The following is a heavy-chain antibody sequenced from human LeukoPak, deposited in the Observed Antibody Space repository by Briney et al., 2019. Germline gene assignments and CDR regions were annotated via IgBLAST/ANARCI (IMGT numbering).Heavy chain of an antibody. J-gene: IGHJ4*02. D-gene: IGHD6-19*01. CDR3: ARGSSGWLRFDY. CDR1: GGSINSGGYY. CDR2: IYYSGNT. V-gene: IGHV4-31*03. Sequence: SQTLSLTCTVSGGSINSGGYYWSWIRQHPGKGLEWIGYIYYSGNTYYNPSLKSRITLSIDTSKNQLSMKLSSVTAADTAVYYCARGSSGWLRFDYWGQGTLVTVSS.